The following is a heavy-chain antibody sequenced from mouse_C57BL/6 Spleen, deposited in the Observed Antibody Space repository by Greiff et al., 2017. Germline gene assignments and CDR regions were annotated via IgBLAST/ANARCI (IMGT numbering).Heavy chain of an antibody. Sequence: EVKLMESGGGLVQSGRSLRLSCATSGFTFSDFYMEWVRQAPGKGLEWIAASRNKANDYTTEYSASVKGRFIVSRDTSQSILYLQMNALRAEDTAIYYCARAFYNAMDYWGQGTSVTVSS. CDR3: ARAFYNAMDY. D-gene: IGHD2-12*01. J-gene: IGHJ4*01. V-gene: IGHV7-1*01. CDR1: GFTFSDFY. CDR2: SRNKANDYTT.